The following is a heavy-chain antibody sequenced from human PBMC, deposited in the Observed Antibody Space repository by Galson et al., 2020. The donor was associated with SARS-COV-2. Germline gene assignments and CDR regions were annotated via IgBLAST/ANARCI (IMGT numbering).Heavy chain of an antibody. D-gene: IGHD3-9*01. CDR3: ARGGHRYYDILTGYYDLNYYYGMDV. CDR2: ISSSSSTI. V-gene: IGHV3-48*02. J-gene: IGHJ6*02. Sequence: GESLKISCAASGFTFSSYSMNWVRQAPGKGLEWVSYISSSSSTIYYADSVKGRFTISRDNAKNSLYLQMNSLRDEDTAVYYCARGGHRYYDILTGYYDLNYYYGMDVWGQGTTVTVSS. CDR1: GFTFSSYS.